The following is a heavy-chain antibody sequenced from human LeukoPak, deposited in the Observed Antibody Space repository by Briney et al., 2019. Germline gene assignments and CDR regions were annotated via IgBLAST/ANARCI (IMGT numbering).Heavy chain of an antibody. CDR3: ARAAYCGSNCYYYFDY. Sequence: ASVKVSCKASGYTFTGYYLQWVRQAPGQGLEWVGCIKPNSGVTNSAQKFQGRVTLTRDTSISSAYMELTALTSDDTAVYYCARAAYCGSNCYYYFDYWGRGALVTVSS. CDR2: IKPNSGVT. J-gene: IGHJ4*02. V-gene: IGHV1-2*02. CDR1: GYTFTGYY. D-gene: IGHD2-21*02.